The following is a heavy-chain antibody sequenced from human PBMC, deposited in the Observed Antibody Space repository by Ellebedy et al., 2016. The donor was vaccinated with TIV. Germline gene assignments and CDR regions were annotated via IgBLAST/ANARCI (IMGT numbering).Heavy chain of an antibody. Sequence: ASVKVSCKASGGTFSSYAISWVRQAPGQGLEWMGWISAYNGNTNYAQKLQGRVTMTTDTSTSTAYMELRSLRSDDTAVYYCARFYDILTGYSDFDYWGQGTLVTVSS. J-gene: IGHJ4*02. V-gene: IGHV1-18*01. CDR2: ISAYNGNT. CDR1: GGTFSSYA. D-gene: IGHD3-9*01. CDR3: ARFYDILTGYSDFDY.